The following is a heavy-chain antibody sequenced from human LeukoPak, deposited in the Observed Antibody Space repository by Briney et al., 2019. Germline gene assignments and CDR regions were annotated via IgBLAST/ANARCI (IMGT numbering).Heavy chain of an antibody. CDR1: GFTVSSNY. CDR3: ARGRSYGGYSEGFDY. CDR2: IYSGGST. V-gene: IGHV3-66*01. D-gene: IGHD5-12*01. Sequence: GGSLRLSCAASGFTVSSNYMSWVRQAPGKGLEWVSVIYSGGSTYYADSVKGRFTISRDNSKNTLYLQMNSLRAEDTAVYYCARGRSYGGYSEGFDYWGQGTLVTVSS. J-gene: IGHJ4*02.